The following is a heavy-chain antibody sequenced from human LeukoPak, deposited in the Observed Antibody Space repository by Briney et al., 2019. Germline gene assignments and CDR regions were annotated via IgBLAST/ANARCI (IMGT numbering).Heavy chain of an antibody. CDR2: INHSGST. CDR3: ARRGAYYDILTGYRRNDAFDI. Sequence: SETLSLTCVVYGGSFSSYYWSWIRQPPGKGLEWIGEINHSGSTNYNPSLKSRVTISVDTSKNQFSLKLSSVTAADTAVYYCARRGAYYDILTGYRRNDAFDIWGQGTMVTVSS. D-gene: IGHD3-9*01. V-gene: IGHV4-34*01. J-gene: IGHJ3*02. CDR1: GGSFSSYY.